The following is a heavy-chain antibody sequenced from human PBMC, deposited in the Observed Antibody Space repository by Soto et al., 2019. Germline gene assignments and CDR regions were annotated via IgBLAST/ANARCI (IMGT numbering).Heavy chain of an antibody. Sequence: QVQLVQSGAEVKKPGSSVKVSCKASGGTFSSYTISWVRQAPGQGLEWMGRIIPILGIANYAQKFQGRVXIXAXXSTSTAYMELSSLRSEDTAVYYCARVLSIAAAGTGWGQGTLVTVSS. V-gene: IGHV1-69*02. CDR3: ARVLSIAAAGTG. CDR2: IIPILGIA. CDR1: GGTFSSYT. J-gene: IGHJ4*02. D-gene: IGHD6-13*01.